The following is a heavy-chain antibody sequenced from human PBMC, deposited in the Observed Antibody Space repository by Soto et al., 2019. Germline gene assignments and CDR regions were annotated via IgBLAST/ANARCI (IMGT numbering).Heavy chain of an antibody. V-gene: IGHV3-48*01. D-gene: IGHD4-17*01. Sequence: GSLRLSCAASGFTFSSYSMNWVRQAPGKGLEWVSYISSSSSTIYYADSVKGRFTISRDNAKNSLYLQMNSLRAEDTAVYYCARDGPDYGDPAWRGPRGSWFDPWGQGTLVTVSS. CDR1: GFTFSSYS. CDR3: ARDGPDYGDPAWRGPRGSWFDP. CDR2: ISSSSSTI. J-gene: IGHJ5*02.